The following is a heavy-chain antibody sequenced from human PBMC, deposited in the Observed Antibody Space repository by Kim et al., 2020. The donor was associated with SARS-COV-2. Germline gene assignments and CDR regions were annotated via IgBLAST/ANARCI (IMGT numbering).Heavy chain of an antibody. CDR3: ATLSGSGDGMDV. D-gene: IGHD1-26*01. J-gene: IGHJ6*02. Sequence: TPSLQRRVPIAVDTSQNQFSLKLSSVTAADTAVYYCATLSGSGDGMDVWGQGTTVTVSS. V-gene: IGHV4-4*08.